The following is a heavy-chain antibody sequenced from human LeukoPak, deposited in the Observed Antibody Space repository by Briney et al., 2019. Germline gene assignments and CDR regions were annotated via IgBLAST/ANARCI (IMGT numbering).Heavy chain of an antibody. V-gene: IGHV1-24*01. J-gene: IGHJ4*02. D-gene: IGHD2-2*02. CDR1: GYTLTELS. CDR3: ATLYCSSTSCYKGFDY. CDR2: FDPEDGET. Sequence: GASVKVSCKVSGYTLTELSMHWVRQAPGKGLEWMGGFDPEDGETIYAQKFQGRVTMTEDTSTDTAYMELSSLRSEDTAVYYCATLYCSSTSCYKGFDYWGQGTLVTASS.